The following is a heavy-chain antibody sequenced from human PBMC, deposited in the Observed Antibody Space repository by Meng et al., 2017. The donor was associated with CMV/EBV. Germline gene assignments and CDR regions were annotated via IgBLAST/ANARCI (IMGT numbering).Heavy chain of an antibody. Sequence: SYAISWVRPAPGQGLEWMGGIIPIFGTANYAQKFQGRVTITADKSTSTAYMELSSLRSEDTAVYYCARAPIGDYVWGSYRYGWFDPWGQGTLVTVSS. D-gene: IGHD3-16*02. CDR2: IIPIFGTA. CDR1: SYA. V-gene: IGHV1-69*06. J-gene: IGHJ5*02. CDR3: ARAPIGDYVWGSYRYGWFDP.